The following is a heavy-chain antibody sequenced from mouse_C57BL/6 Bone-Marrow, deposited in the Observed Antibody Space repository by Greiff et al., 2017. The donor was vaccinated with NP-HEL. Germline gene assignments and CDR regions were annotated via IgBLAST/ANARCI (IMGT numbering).Heavy chain of an antibody. CDR3: TRDRGYGYDGEAFAY. V-gene: IGHV5-9-1*02. CDR2: ISSGGDYI. D-gene: IGHD2-2*01. CDR1: GFTFSSYA. J-gene: IGHJ3*01. Sequence: EVMLVESGEGLVKPGGSLKLSCAASGFTFSSYAMSWVRQTPEKRLEWVAYISSGGDYIYYVDTVKGRFTISRDNARNTLYLQMSSLKSEDTAMYYCTRDRGYGYDGEAFAYWGQGTLVTVSA.